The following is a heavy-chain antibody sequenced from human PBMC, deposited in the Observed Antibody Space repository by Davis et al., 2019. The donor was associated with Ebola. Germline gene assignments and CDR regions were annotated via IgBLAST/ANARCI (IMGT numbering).Heavy chain of an antibody. CDR1: GFTFSGPA. D-gene: IGHD4-17*01. J-gene: IGHJ4*02. CDR3: TSTVSPEFADY. Sequence: PGGSLRLSCAASGFTFSGPAMHWVRQASGKGLEWVGRIRSKANSYATAYAASVKGRFTISRDDSKNTAYLQMNSLKTEDTAVYYCTSTVSPEFADYWGQGTLVTVSS. CDR2: IRSKANSYAT. V-gene: IGHV3-73*01.